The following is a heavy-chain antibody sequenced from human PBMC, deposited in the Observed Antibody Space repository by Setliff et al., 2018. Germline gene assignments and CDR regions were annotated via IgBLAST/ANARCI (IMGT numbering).Heavy chain of an antibody. J-gene: IGHJ6*03. Sequence: ASVKVSCKASGYTFTSYAMHWVRQAPGQRLEWMGWINAGNGNTKYSQKFQGRVTITRDTSASTAYMELSSLRSEDTAVYYCARSPPTSTYYDFWSGYYGYYYYYMDVWGKETTVTVSS. D-gene: IGHD3-3*01. CDR1: GYTFTSYA. CDR3: ARSPPTSTYYDFWSGYYGYYYYYMDV. V-gene: IGHV1-3*01. CDR2: INAGNGNT.